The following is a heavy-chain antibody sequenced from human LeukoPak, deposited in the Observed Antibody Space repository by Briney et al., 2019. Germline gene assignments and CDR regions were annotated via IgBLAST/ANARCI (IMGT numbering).Heavy chain of an antibody. Sequence: GGSLRLSCAASGFTFDDYAMHWVRQAPGKGLEWVSGISWNSGSIGYADSVKGRFTISRDNAKNSLYLQMNSLRAEDTALYYCAKDISYGWYYFDYWGQGTLVTVPS. CDR3: AKDISYGWYYFDY. D-gene: IGHD6-19*01. CDR1: GFTFDDYA. V-gene: IGHV3-9*01. J-gene: IGHJ4*02. CDR2: ISWNSGSI.